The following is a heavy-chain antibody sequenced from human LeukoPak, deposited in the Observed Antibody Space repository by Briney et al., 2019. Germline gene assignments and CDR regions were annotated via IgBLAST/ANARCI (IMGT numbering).Heavy chain of an antibody. V-gene: IGHV1-46*01. CDR2: INPSGGST. D-gene: IGHD5-18*01. J-gene: IGHJ4*02. CDR1: GYTFTSYY. Sequence: ASVKVSCKASGYTFTSYYMHWVRQAPGQGLEWMGIINPSGGSTSYAQKFQGRVTMTRDTSTSTVYMELSSLRSEDTAVYCCARDAGGYSYVTTLGYWGQGTLVTVSS. CDR3: ARDAGGYSYVTTLGY.